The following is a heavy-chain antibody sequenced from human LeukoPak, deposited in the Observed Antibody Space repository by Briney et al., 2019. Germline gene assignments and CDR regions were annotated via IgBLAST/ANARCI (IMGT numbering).Heavy chain of an antibody. CDR2: IYSGGST. CDR1: GFTVSSNY. D-gene: IGHD4-17*01. J-gene: IGHJ4*02. Sequence: PGGSLRLSCAASGFTVSSNYMSWVRQAPGKGLEWVSVIYSGGSTFYADSVKDRFTISRDISKNTLFLQLNNLRAEDTAVYYCARDMTTLTTGDYWGQGTLVTVSS. CDR3: ARDMTTLTTGDY. V-gene: IGHV3-66*01.